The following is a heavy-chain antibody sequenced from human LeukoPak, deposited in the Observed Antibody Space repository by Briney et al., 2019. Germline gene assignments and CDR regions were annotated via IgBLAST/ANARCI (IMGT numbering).Heavy chain of an antibody. J-gene: IGHJ4*02. V-gene: IGHV3-48*03. Sequence: GGSLRLSCAASGFTFSSYEMNWVRQAPGKGLEWASYISSSGSTIYYADSVKGRFTISRDNAKNSLYLQMNSLRAEDTAVYYCARDGYYGSGSYYNGVFDYWGQGTLVTVSS. CDR2: ISSSGSTI. CDR3: ARDGYYGSGSYYNGVFDY. CDR1: GFTFSSYE. D-gene: IGHD3-10*01.